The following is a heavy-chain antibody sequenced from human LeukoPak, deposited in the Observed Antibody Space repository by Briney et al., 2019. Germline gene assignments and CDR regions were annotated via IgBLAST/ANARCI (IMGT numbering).Heavy chain of an antibody. J-gene: IGHJ4*02. D-gene: IGHD6-13*01. Sequence: GGSLRLSCAASGFTFSSYSMNWVRQAPGKGLEWVSAISGSGGSTYYADSVKGRFTISRDNSKNTLYLQMNSLRAEDTAVYYCAKCGYKIGIAAADDYWGQGTLVTVSS. V-gene: IGHV3-23*01. CDR3: AKCGYKIGIAAADDY. CDR2: ISGSGGST. CDR1: GFTFSSYS.